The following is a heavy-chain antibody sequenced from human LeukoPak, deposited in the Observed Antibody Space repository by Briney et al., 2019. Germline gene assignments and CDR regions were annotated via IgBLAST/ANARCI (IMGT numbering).Heavy chain of an antibody. D-gene: IGHD2-2*01. V-gene: IGHV1-2*02. CDR3: ARDGVVPVVFLIGENWFDP. Sequence: ASVKVSCKASGYTFTGYYMHWVRQAPGQGLEWMGWINPNSGGTNFAQKFQGRVTMTRDTSICTAYMELSRLRSDDTAVYYCARDGVVPVVFLIGENWFDPWGQGTLVTVSS. J-gene: IGHJ5*02. CDR2: INPNSGGT. CDR1: GYTFTGYY.